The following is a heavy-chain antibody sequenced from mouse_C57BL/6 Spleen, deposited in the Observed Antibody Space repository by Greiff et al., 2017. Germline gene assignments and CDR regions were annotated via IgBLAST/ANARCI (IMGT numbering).Heavy chain of an antibody. CDR3: ARVRYCGSSWGGYYAMDY. D-gene: IGHD1-1*01. Sequence: SGPELVKPGASVKIPCKASGYTFTDYNMDWVKQSHGKSLEWIGDINPNNGGTIYNQKFKGKATLTVDTSSSTAYMELRSLTSEDTAVYYCARVRYCGSSWGGYYAMDYWGQGTSVTVSS. CDR2: INPNNGGT. V-gene: IGHV1-18*01. J-gene: IGHJ4*01. CDR1: GYTFTDYN.